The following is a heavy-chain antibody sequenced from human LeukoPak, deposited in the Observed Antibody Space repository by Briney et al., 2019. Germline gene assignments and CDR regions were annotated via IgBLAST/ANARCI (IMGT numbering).Heavy chain of an antibody. CDR1: GLPIGDFA. CDR2: ISGDGVST. CDR3: ARESGKFDY. V-gene: IGHV3-43*02. Sequence: LSGGSLRLSCVASGLPIGDFAMHWVRQAPGQGLEWVSLISGDGVSTFFADSVKGRFSISRDNSKNSLFLEMSSLRTEGTAMYYCARESGKFDYWGQGTLVAVSS. J-gene: IGHJ4*02.